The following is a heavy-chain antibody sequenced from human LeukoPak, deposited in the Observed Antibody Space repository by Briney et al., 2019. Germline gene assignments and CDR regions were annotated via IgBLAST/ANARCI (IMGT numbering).Heavy chain of an antibody. Sequence: ASVKVSCKTSGYTFGKYAIHWVRQAPGQRFEWMGWIDGGNGDTRFSQKFQDRVSFTRDTFATTVYVEVTSLRSEDTAVYYCARDQSRDIRVDFDYWGQGTLVTVSS. V-gene: IGHV1-3*01. CDR3: ARDQSRDIRVDFDY. CDR2: IDGGNGDT. CDR1: GYTFGKYA. D-gene: IGHD2-15*01. J-gene: IGHJ4*02.